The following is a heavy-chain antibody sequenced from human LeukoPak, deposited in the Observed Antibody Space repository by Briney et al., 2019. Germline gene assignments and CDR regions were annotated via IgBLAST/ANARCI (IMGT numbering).Heavy chain of an antibody. CDR1: AFAFSTYW. V-gene: IGHV3-7*01. CDR3: ASFGRGFGRPFDY. CDR2: IKQDGSEK. Sequence: GGSLRLSYAASAFAFSTYWMSWVRQTPGKGLEWVANIKQDGSEKYYVDSVRGRFTISRDNAKNSLYLQMNNLRAEDTAVYYCASFGRGFGRPFDYWGQGTLVTVSS. D-gene: IGHD2-15*01. J-gene: IGHJ4*02.